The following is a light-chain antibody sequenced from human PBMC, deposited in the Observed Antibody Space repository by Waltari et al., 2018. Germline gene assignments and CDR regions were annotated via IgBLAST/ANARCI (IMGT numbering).Light chain of an antibody. J-gene: IGLJ3*02. V-gene: IGLV1-40*01. CDR3: QSFDISLNGWV. Sequence: QSVLTQPPSVYGPPGQWVTISCTGSSSNIGAGDDVNWYQQLPGTAPKLLIYVNNRRPSGVPDRFSGARSPTSASLAITGLQPEDEADYYCQSFDISLNGWVFGGGTKVTVL. CDR2: VNN. CDR1: SSNIGAGDD.